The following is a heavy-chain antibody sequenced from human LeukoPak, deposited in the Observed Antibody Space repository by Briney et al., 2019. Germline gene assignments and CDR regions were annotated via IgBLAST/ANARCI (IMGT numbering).Heavy chain of an antibody. D-gene: IGHD3-22*01. J-gene: IGHJ4*02. Sequence: SETLSLTCTVSGGSISSSSYYRGWIRQPSGKGLEWIGSIYYSGSTYYNPSLKSRVTISVDTSKNQFSLKLSSVTAADTAVYYCARGLRITLTVMALYYFDYWGQGTLVTVSS. CDR3: ARGLRITLTVMALYYFDY. CDR2: IYYSGST. CDR1: GGSISSSSYY. V-gene: IGHV4-39*01.